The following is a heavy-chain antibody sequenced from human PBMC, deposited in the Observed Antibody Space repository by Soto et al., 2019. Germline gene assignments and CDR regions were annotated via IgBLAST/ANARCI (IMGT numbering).Heavy chain of an antibody. D-gene: IGHD6-19*01. CDR1: GGYFSGYY. Sequence: SETLSLTCAVYGGYFSGYYWCWIRQPPRKGMEWIREINHSGSTTYNPSLKSRVVTSVDTSKNQYSLKLLSVTAAATAVYYCARGCRRIMAVACTPWFDPWGQGTLVTVSS. V-gene: IGHV4-34*01. CDR3: ARGCRRIMAVACTPWFDP. CDR2: INHSGST. J-gene: IGHJ5*02.